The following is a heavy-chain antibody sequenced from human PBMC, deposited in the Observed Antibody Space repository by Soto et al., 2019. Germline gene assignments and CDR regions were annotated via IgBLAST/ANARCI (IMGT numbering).Heavy chain of an antibody. D-gene: IGHD2-21*02. CDR1: GGSISSGYYY. CDR2: VYYSGGA. J-gene: IGHJ6*02. V-gene: IGHV4-61*01. Sequence: PSETLSLTCSVSGGSISSGYYYWSWIRQPPGKGLEWIGNVYYSGGAKYNPSVKRRVSISVDTSKNQFSLNLSSVTAADTAVYYCTRDGDGRMTTNPYYYYGMDVWGPGITVTVSS. CDR3: TRDGDGRMTTNPYYYYGMDV.